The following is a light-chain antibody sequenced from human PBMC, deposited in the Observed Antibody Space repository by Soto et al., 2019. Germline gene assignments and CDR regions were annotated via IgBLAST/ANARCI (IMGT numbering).Light chain of an antibody. Sequence: AIRMTQSPSSLSASTGDRVTITCRASQGISSYLAWYQQKPGKAPKLLIYAASTLQNGVPSRFSGSGSGTDFTLTISCLQSEDFVTYYCQQYYSYPPFGHGPKVDIX. V-gene: IGKV1-8*01. J-gene: IGKJ1*01. CDR1: QGISSY. CDR3: QQYYSYPP. CDR2: AAS.